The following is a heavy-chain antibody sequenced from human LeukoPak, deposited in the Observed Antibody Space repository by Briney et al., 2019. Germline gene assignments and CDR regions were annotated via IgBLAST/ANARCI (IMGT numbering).Heavy chain of an antibody. Sequence: PSETLSLTCAVYGGSFSGYYWSWIRQPPGKGLEWIGEINNSGSSNYNPSLKSRVTISVDTSKNQFSLKLSSVTAADTAVYYCARGKTIGYSSSWYGRGVFDIWGQGTMVTVPS. V-gene: IGHV4-34*01. CDR2: INNSGSS. D-gene: IGHD6-13*01. J-gene: IGHJ3*02. CDR1: GGSFSGYY. CDR3: ARGKTIGYSSSWYGRGVFDI.